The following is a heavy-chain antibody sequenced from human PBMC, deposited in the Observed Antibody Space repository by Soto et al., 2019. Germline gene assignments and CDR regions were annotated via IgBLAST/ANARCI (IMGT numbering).Heavy chain of an antibody. Sequence: KPGGSLRLSCAASGFTFSDYYMSWIRQAPGKGLEWVSFISNSASTIYYADSVKGRFTISRDNAKNSLSLQMNGLRAEDSAMYYCARARSSLQLSFMGVWGQGTTVTVSS. V-gene: IGHV3-11*01. D-gene: IGHD2-2*01. J-gene: IGHJ6*02. CDR3: ARARSSLQLSFMGV. CDR2: ISNSASTI. CDR1: GFTFSDYY.